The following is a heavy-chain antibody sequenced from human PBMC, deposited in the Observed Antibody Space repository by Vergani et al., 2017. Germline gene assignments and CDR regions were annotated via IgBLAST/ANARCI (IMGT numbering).Heavy chain of an antibody. D-gene: IGHD5-24*01. CDR1: GFTFNQYG. CDR3: ARDLQLRYNRIDP. Sequence: QVQLVESGGGVVQPGRSLRLSCAASGFTFNQYGMHWVRQAPGKGLEWVAVTWYDGNNKQYADSVKGRFTISRDNSKSTMYLQMNSLRDEDTGVYYCARDLQLRYNRIDPWGQGTLVTVSS. CDR2: TWYDGNNK. J-gene: IGHJ5*02. V-gene: IGHV3-33*01.